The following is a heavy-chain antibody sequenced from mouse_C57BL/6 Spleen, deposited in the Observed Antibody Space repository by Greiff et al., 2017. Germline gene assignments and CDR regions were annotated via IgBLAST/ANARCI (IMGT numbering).Heavy chain of an antibody. CDR3: ARRAVYYGSSLYAMDY. Sequence: QVQLQQPGAELVMPGASVKLSCKASGYTFTSYWMHWVKQRPGQGLEWIGEIDPSDSYTNYNQKFKGKSTLTVDKSSSTAYKQLSSLTSEDSAVYYCARRAVYYGSSLYAMDYWGQGTSVTVSS. V-gene: IGHV1-69*01. D-gene: IGHD1-1*01. J-gene: IGHJ4*01. CDR2: IDPSDSYT. CDR1: GYTFTSYW.